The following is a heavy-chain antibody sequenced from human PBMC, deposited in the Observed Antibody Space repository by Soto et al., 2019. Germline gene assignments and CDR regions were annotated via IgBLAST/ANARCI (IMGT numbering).Heavy chain of an antibody. Sequence: SETLSLTCTVSGGSISSSSYYWGWIRQPPGKGLEWIGSIYYSGSTYYNPSLKSRVTISVDTAKNQFSRKLSSVTAADTAVYYCARHLYWKYYFDYWGQGTLVTVSS. J-gene: IGHJ4*02. CDR1: GGSISSSSYY. CDR3: ARHLYWKYYFDY. D-gene: IGHD1-1*01. CDR2: IYYSGST. V-gene: IGHV4-39*01.